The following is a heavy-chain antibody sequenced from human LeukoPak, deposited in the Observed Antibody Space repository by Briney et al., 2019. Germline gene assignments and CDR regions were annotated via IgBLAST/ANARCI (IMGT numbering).Heavy chain of an antibody. J-gene: IGHJ4*02. D-gene: IGHD6-19*01. CDR2: IYYSGST. Sequence: SETLSLTCAVYGGSFSGYYWSWIRQPPGKGLEWIGYIYYSGSTYYNPSLKSRVTISVDTSKNQFSLKLSSVTAADTAVYYCARASSGWTFDYWGQGTLVTVSS. V-gene: IGHV4-34*09. CDR3: ARASSGWTFDY. CDR1: GGSFSGYY.